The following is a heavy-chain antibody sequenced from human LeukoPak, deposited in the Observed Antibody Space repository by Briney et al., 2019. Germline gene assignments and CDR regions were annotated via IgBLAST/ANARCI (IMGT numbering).Heavy chain of an antibody. CDR3: ARENGAAGSRLRRDYFDY. D-gene: IGHD6-13*01. V-gene: IGHV1-3*01. CDR1: GYTFTSYA. CDR2: INAGNGNT. Sequence: ASVKVSCKASGYTFTSYAMHWVRQAPGQRLEWMGWINAGNGNTKYSQKFQGRVTITRDTSASTAYMELSSLRSEDTAVYYCARENGAAGSRLRRDYFDYWGQGTLVTVSS. J-gene: IGHJ4*02.